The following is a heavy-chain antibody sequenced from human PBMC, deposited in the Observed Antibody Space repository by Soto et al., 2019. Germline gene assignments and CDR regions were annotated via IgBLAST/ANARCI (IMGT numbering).Heavy chain of an antibody. D-gene: IGHD1-7*01. CDR3: AKDRNYPRDQFHY. CDR1: GFTFSTYA. V-gene: IGHV3-23*01. CDR2: ISANGQGI. Sequence: GGSLRLSCAASGFTFSTYALSWVRQAPGKGLEWVSTISANGQGIYYADSVRGRFTISRDNSKNTIFLHMDSLRAEDTAVYYCAKDRNYPRDQFHYWGQGTLVTVSS. J-gene: IGHJ4*02.